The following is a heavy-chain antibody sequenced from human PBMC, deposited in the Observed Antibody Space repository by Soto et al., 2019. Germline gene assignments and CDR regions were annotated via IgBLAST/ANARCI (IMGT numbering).Heavy chain of an antibody. J-gene: IGHJ6*02. V-gene: IGHV4-4*07. CDR2: IYSGGRN. Sequence: SETLSLTCTVSGGSISSFYWSWIRQPAGKGLERIGRIYSGGRNNYNPSLKSRVTMSVDTSKNQFSLKLSSVTAADTAVYYCARGLTMVRGVGGMDVWGQGTTVTVSS. CDR1: GGSISSFY. CDR3: ARGLTMVRGVGGMDV. D-gene: IGHD3-10*01.